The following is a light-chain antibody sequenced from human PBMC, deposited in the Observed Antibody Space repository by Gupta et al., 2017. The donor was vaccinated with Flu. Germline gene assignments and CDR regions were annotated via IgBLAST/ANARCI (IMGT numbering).Light chain of an antibody. CDR2: EVS. CDR1: SSAVGGYNY. J-gene: IGLJ2*01. V-gene: IGLV2-14*01. Sequence: QSALTPPASVSGSPGQSITISCTGTSSAVGGYNYVSWYQQHPGKAPKLMIYEVSKRPSGVANRFSGSKSGNTASLTISGRQAEDEADYYCSSYTSSSHVVFGGGTKLTVL. CDR3: SSYTSSSHVV.